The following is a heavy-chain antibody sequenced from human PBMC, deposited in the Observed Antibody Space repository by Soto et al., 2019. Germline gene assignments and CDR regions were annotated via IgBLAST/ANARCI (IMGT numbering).Heavy chain of an antibody. CDR2: ISASGKTP. Sequence: PGGSLRLSCAASGFTFSSDAMSWVRLAPGKGLEWVSAISASGKTPYYADSVKGRFTISRDNSKNTLYLQMNSLRAEDTAVYYCAKGTRLWLGGYYYMDVWGKGTTVTVSS. V-gene: IGHV3-23*01. CDR3: AKGTRLWLGGYYYMDV. CDR1: GFTFSSDA. J-gene: IGHJ6*03. D-gene: IGHD6-19*01.